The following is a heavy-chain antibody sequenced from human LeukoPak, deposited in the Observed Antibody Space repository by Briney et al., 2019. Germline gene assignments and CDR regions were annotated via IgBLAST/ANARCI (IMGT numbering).Heavy chain of an antibody. J-gene: IGHJ4*02. V-gene: IGHV3-33*05. CDR1: GFTFSSYD. CDR2: ISDDGTST. CDR3: GKAVLPTTMSFVHDF. Sequence: GRSQRLFCTASGFTFSSYDIHWVRQAPGRGLEGVAVISDDGTSTHYADSVKGRFSISRDDSKDTLYLQMNSLRAEDTAVYYCGKAVLPTTMSFVHDFWGQGTLVTVSS. D-gene: IGHD2/OR15-2a*01.